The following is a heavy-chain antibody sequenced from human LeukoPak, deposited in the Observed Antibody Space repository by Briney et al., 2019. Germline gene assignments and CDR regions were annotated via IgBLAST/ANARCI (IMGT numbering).Heavy chain of an antibody. CDR2: INSDGSST. Sequence: GGSLRLSCAASGFTFSSYWMHWVRQAPGKGLVWVSRINSDGSSTSYADSVKGRFTISRDNAKNTLYLQMNSLRAEDTAVYYCARVRAYCGGDCSYYFDYWGQGTLVTVSS. CDR3: ARVRAYCGGDCSYYFDY. J-gene: IGHJ4*02. CDR1: GFTFSSYW. D-gene: IGHD2-21*02. V-gene: IGHV3-74*01.